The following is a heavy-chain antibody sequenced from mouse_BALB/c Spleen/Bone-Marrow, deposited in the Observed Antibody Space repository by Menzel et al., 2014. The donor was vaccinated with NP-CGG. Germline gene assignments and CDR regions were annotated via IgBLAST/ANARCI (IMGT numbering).Heavy chain of an antibody. CDR3: ARGTPYAMDY. V-gene: IGHV14-3*02. CDR2: IDPANGNT. J-gene: IGHJ4*01. D-gene: IGHD2-14*01. Sequence: VQLKESGAELVKPGASVKLSCTASGFNIKDTYMHWVKQRPEQGLEWIGRIDPANGNTKYDPKFQGKATITADTPSNTAYLQLSSLTSEDTAVYYCARGTPYAMDYWGQGTSVTVSS. CDR1: GFNIKDTY.